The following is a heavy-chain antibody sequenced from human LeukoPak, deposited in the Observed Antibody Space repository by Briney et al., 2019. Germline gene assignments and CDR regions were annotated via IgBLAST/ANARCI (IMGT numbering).Heavy chain of an antibody. Sequence: GGSLRLSCAASGFTFNNYWMTWVRQAPGKGLEWVANIKQDGSQKHYVDSVKGRFTISRDNAENSLYLQMNSLRAEDTAVYYCARENFQYWAQGTLVTVSS. CDR2: IKQDGSQK. CDR3: ARENFQY. J-gene: IGHJ4*02. V-gene: IGHV3-7*04. CDR1: GFTFNNYW.